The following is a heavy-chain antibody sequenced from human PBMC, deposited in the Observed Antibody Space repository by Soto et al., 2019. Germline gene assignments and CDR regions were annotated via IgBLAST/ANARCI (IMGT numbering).Heavy chain of an antibody. CDR1: GGSISSSSYY. CDR3: ARLAIVPAAMDFDY. V-gene: IGHV4-39*01. Sequence: SEALSLTCAVSGGSISSSSYYWGWIRQPPGKGVEWIGRIYYSVSTYYNPALKSRVTISVDTSKNQFALKLSSVTAADTAVYYCARLAIVPAAMDFDYWGQGTLVTVSS. D-gene: IGHD2-2*01. J-gene: IGHJ4*02. CDR2: IYYSVST.